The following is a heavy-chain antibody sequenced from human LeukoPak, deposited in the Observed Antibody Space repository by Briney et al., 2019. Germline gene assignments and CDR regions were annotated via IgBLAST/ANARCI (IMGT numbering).Heavy chain of an antibody. J-gene: IGHJ4*02. V-gene: IGHV4-38-2*01. CDR2: IYHSGST. Sequence: SETLSHTCAVSGYSISSGYYWGWIRQPPGKGLEWIGSIYHSGSTYYNPSLKSRVTISVDTSKNQFSLKLSSVTAADTAVYYCARRTLSAIDYWGQGTLVTVSS. D-gene: IGHD2/OR15-2a*01. CDR1: GYSISSGYY. CDR3: ARRTLSAIDY.